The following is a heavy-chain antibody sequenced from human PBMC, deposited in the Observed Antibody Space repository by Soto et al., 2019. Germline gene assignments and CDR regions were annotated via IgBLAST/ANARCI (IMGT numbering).Heavy chain of an antibody. V-gene: IGHV1-18*01. CDR3: ARDLLEWLFPLDY. D-gene: IGHD3-3*01. Sequence: ASVKVSCKDSGYTYTSYGLSWVRQAPGQGLEWMGWISAYNGNTNYAQKLQGRVTMTTDTSTSTAYMELRSLRSDYTAVYYCARDLLEWLFPLDYWVQGTLVTVSS. CDR2: ISAYNGNT. CDR1: GYTYTSYG. J-gene: IGHJ4*02.